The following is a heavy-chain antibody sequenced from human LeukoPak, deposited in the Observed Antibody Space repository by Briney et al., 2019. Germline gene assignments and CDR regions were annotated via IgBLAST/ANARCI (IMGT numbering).Heavy chain of an antibody. D-gene: IGHD6-13*01. V-gene: IGHV1-18*04. Sequence: ASVKVSCKASGYTFTSYGISWVRQAPGQGLERMGWISAYNGNTNYAQKLQDRVTMTTYTSTSTAYMELRSLRSDATAVYYCALIAAASYFDPWGQGTLGTVSS. CDR3: ALIAAASYFDP. J-gene: IGHJ5*02. CDR1: GYTFTSYG. CDR2: ISAYNGNT.